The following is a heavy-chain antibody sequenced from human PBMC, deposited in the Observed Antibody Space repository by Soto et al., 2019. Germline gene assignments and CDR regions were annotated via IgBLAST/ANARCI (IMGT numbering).Heavy chain of an antibody. CDR2: IKNKANSYTT. V-gene: IGHV3-72*01. D-gene: IGHD6-13*01. Sequence: EVQLVESGGGLVQPEGSLRLSCAASGFTFSDHYMDWVRQAPGKGLEWVGRIKNKANSYTTEYAAPVKGRFIISRDDSKNSVFLQMNRLKTADTAVYYCTRGRLGSSSSSDYWGQGILVTVSS. CDR1: GFTFSDHY. J-gene: IGHJ4*02. CDR3: TRGRLGSSSSSDY.